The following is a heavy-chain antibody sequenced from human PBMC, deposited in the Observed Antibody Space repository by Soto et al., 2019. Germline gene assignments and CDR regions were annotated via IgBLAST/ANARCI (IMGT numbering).Heavy chain of an antibody. CDR2: LIPILGTT. CDR1: GGTFSSDA. D-gene: IGHD6-19*01. J-gene: IGHJ4*02. CDR3: ARASGYVSGWYHDY. Sequence: SVKVSCKASGGTFSSDAVSWVRQAPGQGLEWMGGLIPILGTTHYAQKFQGRVTITADESTNTAYMELSSLRSDDTAVYYCARASGYVSGWYHDYWGQGTRVTVYS. V-gene: IGHV1-69*13.